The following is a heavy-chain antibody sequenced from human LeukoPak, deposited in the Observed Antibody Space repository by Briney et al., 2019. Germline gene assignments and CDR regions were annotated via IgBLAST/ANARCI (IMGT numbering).Heavy chain of an antibody. CDR2: ICYSGST. CDR3: ASLQAGLIWSGYYYFDY. Sequence: SETLSLTCTVSGGSISSSSYYWGWIRQPPGKGLEWIGSICYSGSTYYNPSLKSRVTISVDTSKNQFSLKLSSVTAADTAVYYCASLQAGLIWSGYYYFDYGGQGTLVTVHS. V-gene: IGHV4-39*07. CDR1: GGSISSSSYY. J-gene: IGHJ4*02. D-gene: IGHD3-3*01.